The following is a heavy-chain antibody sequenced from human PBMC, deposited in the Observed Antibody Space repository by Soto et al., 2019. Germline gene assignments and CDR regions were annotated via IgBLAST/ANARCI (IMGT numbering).Heavy chain of an antibody. D-gene: IGHD3-10*01. CDR2: MNPNSGNT. Sequence: ASVKVSCKASGYTFTSYDMNWVRRATGQGLEWMGWMNPNSGNTGYAQKFQGRVTMTRNTSISTAYMELSSLRSEDTAVYYCARGLLWFGEGWFDPWGQGTLVTVSS. CDR1: GYTFTSYD. CDR3: ARGLLWFGEGWFDP. J-gene: IGHJ5*02. V-gene: IGHV1-8*01.